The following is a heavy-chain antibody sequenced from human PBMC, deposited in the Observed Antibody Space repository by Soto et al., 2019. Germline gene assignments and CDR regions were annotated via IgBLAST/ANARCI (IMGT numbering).Heavy chain of an antibody. CDR3: ARRQGPRRNYYYYGMDV. Sequence: GESLKISCQGSGYSFTSYWIGWVRQMPGKGLEWMGIIYPGDSDTRYSPSFQGQVTISADKSISTAYLQWSSLKASDTAMYYCARRQGPRRNYYYYGMDVWGQGTTVTVSS. CDR1: GYSFTSYW. CDR2: IYPGDSDT. J-gene: IGHJ6*02. V-gene: IGHV5-51*01.